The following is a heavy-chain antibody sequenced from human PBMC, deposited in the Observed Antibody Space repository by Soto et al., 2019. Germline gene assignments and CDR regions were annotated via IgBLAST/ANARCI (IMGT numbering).Heavy chain of an antibody. D-gene: IGHD6-13*01. V-gene: IGHV3-74*01. CDR3: AREGSSSSYRGAFDI. CDR1: GFTFSSYW. J-gene: IGHJ3*02. Sequence: GGSLRLSCAASGFTFSSYWMHWVRQAPGKGLVWVSRINSDGSSTSYADSVKGRFTISRDNAKNTLYLQMNSLRAEDTAVYYCAREGSSSSYRGAFDIWGQGTMVTVSS. CDR2: INSDGSST.